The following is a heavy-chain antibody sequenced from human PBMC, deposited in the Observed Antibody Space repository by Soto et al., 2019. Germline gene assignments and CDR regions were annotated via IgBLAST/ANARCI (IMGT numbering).Heavy chain of an antibody. V-gene: IGHV6-1*01. CDR2: TYYRSKWFL. CDR3: AKDVCSGSTTSCYTRLDF. J-gene: IGHJ4*02. CDR1: GDSVSSNGAC. Sequence: PSQTLSLTCVISGDSVSSNGACWNWIRQSPSRGLEWLGRTYYRSKWFLDYAASVQSRMTITPDTSRNQFSLQLNSVTPEDTAVYYCAKDVCSGSTTSCYTRLDFWGQGALVTVSS. D-gene: IGHD2-2*02.